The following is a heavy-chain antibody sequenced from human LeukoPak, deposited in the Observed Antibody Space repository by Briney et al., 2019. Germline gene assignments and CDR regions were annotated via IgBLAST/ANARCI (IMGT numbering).Heavy chain of an antibody. CDR3: GRVRGASSSSWYFDY. Sequence: GGFLRLSCAASGFTFTAHGMDWVRQAPGKGLEWVATIRYDGSYQYYAESVKGRFTISRDNSKNTLYLQMNSLRAEDTAVYYCGRVRGASSSSWYFDYWGQGTLVTVSS. J-gene: IGHJ4*02. D-gene: IGHD6-13*01. CDR1: GFTFTAHG. CDR2: IRYDGSYQ. V-gene: IGHV3-30*02.